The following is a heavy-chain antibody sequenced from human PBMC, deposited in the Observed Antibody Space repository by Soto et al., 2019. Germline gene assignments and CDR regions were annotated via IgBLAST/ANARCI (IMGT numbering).Heavy chain of an antibody. Sequence: ASVKVSCKTSDYTFTSYGISWVRQAPGQGLEWMGWISAYNGNTNYAQKLQGRVTMTTDTSTSTAYMELRSLRSDDTAVYYCARVNYYALIDYLVQGTLVTVSS. D-gene: IGHD3-10*01. V-gene: IGHV1-18*01. CDR3: ARVNYYALIDY. CDR1: DYTFTSYG. J-gene: IGHJ4*01. CDR2: ISAYNGNT.